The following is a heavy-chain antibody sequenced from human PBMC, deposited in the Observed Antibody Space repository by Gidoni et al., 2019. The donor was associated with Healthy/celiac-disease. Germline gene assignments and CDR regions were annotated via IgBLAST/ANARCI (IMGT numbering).Heavy chain of an antibody. CDR2: ISGSGGST. Sequence: EVQLLESGGGLVQPGGSLRLSWAASGFTFSRYAMSWVRQAPGKGLEWVSAISGSGGSTYYADSVKGRFTISRDNSKNTLYLQMNSLRAEDTAVYYCAKEFGSGWYNPEMETRIDYWGQGTLVTVSS. CDR3: AKEFGSGWYNPEMETRIDY. CDR1: GFTFSRYA. J-gene: IGHJ4*02. V-gene: IGHV3-23*01. D-gene: IGHD6-19*01.